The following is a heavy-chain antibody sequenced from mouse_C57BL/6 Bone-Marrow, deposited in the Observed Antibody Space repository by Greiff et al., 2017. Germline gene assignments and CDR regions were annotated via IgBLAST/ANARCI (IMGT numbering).Heavy chain of an antibody. CDR1: GFNIKDYY. D-gene: IGHD1-1*01. J-gene: IGHJ3*01. CDR3: TTINYFGSSYTWFAY. Sequence: VQLQQSGAELVRPGASVKLSCTASGFNIKDYYMHWVKQRPEQGLEWIGRIDPEDGDTEYAPKFQGKATMTADTSSNTAYLQLNRLTSEDTAVYYCTTINYFGSSYTWFAYWGQGTLVTVSA. CDR2: IDPEDGDT. V-gene: IGHV14-1*01.